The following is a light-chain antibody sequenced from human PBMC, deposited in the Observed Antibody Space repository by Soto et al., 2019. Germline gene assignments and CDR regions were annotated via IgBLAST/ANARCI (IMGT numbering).Light chain of an antibody. Sequence: EIVLSQSPGTLSLSPGERATLSCRASQRVADTYLAWYQQKPGQAPRLLIYGASRRATGIPERFSGSGSETDFTLTISRLEHEVFAVYYCQNYGSAPPVTFGQGTRVELK. V-gene: IGKV3-20*01. CDR2: GAS. CDR1: QRVADTY. J-gene: IGKJ1*01. CDR3: QNYGSAPPVT.